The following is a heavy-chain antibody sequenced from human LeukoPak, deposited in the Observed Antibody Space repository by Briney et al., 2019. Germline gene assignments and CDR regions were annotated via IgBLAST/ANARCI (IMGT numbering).Heavy chain of an antibody. D-gene: IGHD2-15*01. CDR2: ISASGST. J-gene: IGHJ5*02. V-gene: IGHV4-4*07. CDR1: GGSISSFF. Sequence: SETLSLTCTVSGGSISSFFWSCIRQPAGKGLEWIGHISASGSTSYNPSLKSRVTLSVDTSKNQFSLKLSSVTAADTAVYYCARHFMAVVADNNWFDPWGQGTLVTVSS. CDR3: ARHFMAVVADNNWFDP.